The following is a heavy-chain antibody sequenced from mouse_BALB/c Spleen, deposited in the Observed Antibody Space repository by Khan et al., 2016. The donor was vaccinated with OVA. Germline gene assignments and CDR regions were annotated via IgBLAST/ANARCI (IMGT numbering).Heavy chain of an antibody. CDR3: ARREDI. D-gene: IGHD1-3*01. Sequence: VQGVESGPGLVAPSQSLSITCTVSGFSLTSYGVHWVRQPPGKGLEWLGVIWAGGSTNYNSALMSRLGISKDNSKSQVFLKMNSLQIDDTAMYYCARREDIWGQGTTLTVSS. J-gene: IGHJ2*01. V-gene: IGHV2-9*02. CDR2: IWAGGST. CDR1: GFSLTSYG.